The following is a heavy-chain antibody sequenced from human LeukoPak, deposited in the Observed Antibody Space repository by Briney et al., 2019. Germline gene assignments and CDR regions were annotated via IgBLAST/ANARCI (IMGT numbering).Heavy chain of an antibody. D-gene: IGHD2-2*01. V-gene: IGHV3-33*01. CDR3: ARDPSDLIRSFGVVPAAGYYFDY. CDR2: IWYDGSNK. CDR1: GFTFSSYG. J-gene: IGHJ4*02. Sequence: GGSLRLSCAASGFTFSSYGMHWVRQAPGKGLEWVAVIWYDGSNKYYADSVKGRFTISRDNSKNALYLQMNSLRAEDTAVYYCARDPSDLIRSFGVVPAAGYYFDYWGQGTLVTVSS.